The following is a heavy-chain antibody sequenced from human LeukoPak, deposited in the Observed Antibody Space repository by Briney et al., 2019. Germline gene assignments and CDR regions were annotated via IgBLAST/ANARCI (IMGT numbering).Heavy chain of an antibody. V-gene: IGHV3-48*01. CDR3: ARERYGDLAIDY. D-gene: IGHD4-17*01. J-gene: IGHJ4*02. CDR2: ISSSSSTI. CDR1: EFSFGSNY. Sequence: GGSLRLSCAASEFSFGSNYMTWVRQAPGKGLEWVSYISSSSSTIYYADSVKGRFTISRDNAKNSLYLQMNSLRAEDTAVYYCARERYGDLAIDYWGQGTLVTVSS.